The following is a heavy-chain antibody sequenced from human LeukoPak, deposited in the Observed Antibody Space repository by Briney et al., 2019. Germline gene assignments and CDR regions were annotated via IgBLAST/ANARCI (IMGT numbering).Heavy chain of an antibody. Sequence: PGRSLRLSCAASGFTLDDYAMHWVRQAPGKGLEWVSGISWNSGSIGYADSVKGRFTISRDNAKNSLYLQMNSLRAEDTALYYCAKAPYDSSGYYSTPFDYWGQGTLVTVSS. V-gene: IGHV3-9*01. CDR2: ISWNSGSI. CDR3: AKAPYDSSGYYSTPFDY. D-gene: IGHD3-22*01. CDR1: GFTLDDYA. J-gene: IGHJ4*02.